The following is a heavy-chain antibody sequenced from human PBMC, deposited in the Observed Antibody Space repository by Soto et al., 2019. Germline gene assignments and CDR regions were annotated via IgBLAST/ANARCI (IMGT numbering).Heavy chain of an antibody. J-gene: IGHJ4*02. V-gene: IGHV1-3*04. CDR1: GYTFNNYT. Sequence: GASVKVSCKASGYTFNNYTMHWMRQAPGQRLEWMGWINTDNGNTKKSQKFQGRVTITRDTSASTAYMELSSLRSEDTAMYFCARTGCGDCYNSAFDSWGQGTLVTVSS. CDR2: INTDNGNT. D-gene: IGHD2-21*01. CDR3: ARTGCGDCYNSAFDS.